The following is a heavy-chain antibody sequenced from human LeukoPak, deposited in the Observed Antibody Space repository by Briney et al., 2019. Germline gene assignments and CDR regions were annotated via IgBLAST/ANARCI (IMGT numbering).Heavy chain of an antibody. J-gene: IGHJ5*02. D-gene: IGHD4-17*01. CDR1: SGSISSYD. CDR3: ASQTTEAFDP. CDR2: IYYSGST. V-gene: IGHV4-59*01. Sequence: SETLSLTCTVSSGSISSYDWGCVRQPPGKGLEWIGYIYYSGSTNYNPSLKSRVTISIDTSKNQFSLKLSSVTAADTAVYYCASQTTEAFDPWGQGVLVTVSS.